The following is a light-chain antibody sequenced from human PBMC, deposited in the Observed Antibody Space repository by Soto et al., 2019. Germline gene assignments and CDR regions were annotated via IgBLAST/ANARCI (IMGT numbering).Light chain of an antibody. CDR2: GAS. V-gene: IGKV3-20*01. CDR3: QRYNNWPLT. Sequence: EIVLTQSPGTLSLSPGERATLSCRASQSVSNNALAWYQQKPGQAPRLLIYGASNRATGIPDVFSGSGSGTDFTLTISRLEAEDFAVYYCQRYNNWPLTFGGGTKVENK. CDR1: QSVSNNA. J-gene: IGKJ4*01.